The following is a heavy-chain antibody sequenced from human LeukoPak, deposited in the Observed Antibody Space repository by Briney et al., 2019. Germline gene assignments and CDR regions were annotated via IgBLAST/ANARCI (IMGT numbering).Heavy chain of an antibody. CDR3: ARDPFPCGGSCYYSMNRFDP. CDR1: GYTFTGYY. CDR2: INPNSGGT. Sequence: ASVKVSCKASGYTFTGYYMHWVRQAPGQGLEWMGWINPNSGGTNYAQKFQGRVTMTRDTSISTAYMELSRLRSDDTAVYYCARDPFPCGGSCYYSMNRFDPWGQGTLVTVSS. V-gene: IGHV1-2*02. D-gene: IGHD2-15*01. J-gene: IGHJ5*02.